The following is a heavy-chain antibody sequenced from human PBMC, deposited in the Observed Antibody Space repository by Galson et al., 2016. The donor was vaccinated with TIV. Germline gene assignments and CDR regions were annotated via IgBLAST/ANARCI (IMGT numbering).Heavy chain of an antibody. V-gene: IGHV3-23*01. CDR3: AKDWRQYFGPGSYFDF. J-gene: IGHJ4*02. CDR1: GFTFSNYA. Sequence: SLRLSCAASGFTFSNYAMIWVRQAPGKGLEWVSGIYGSGVTTFYADSVKGRFTISRDNSKNTLYLQMNSLRAEDTAAYYCAKDWRQYFGPGSYFDFRGQGTLVTVSS. D-gene: IGHD3-10*01. CDR2: IYGSGVTT.